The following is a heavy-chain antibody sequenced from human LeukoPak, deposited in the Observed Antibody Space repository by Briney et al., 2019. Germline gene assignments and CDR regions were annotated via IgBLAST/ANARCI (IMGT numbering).Heavy chain of an antibody. V-gene: IGHV3-74*01. CDR1: RFTFSSYW. J-gene: IGHJ4*02. D-gene: IGHD5-18*01. Sequence: PGGSLRLSCAASRFTFSSYWMHWVRQAPGKGLVWVSRINTDGSSTSYADSVKGRFTISRDNAKNTLYLQMNSLRAEDTAVYYCASLRGYSYGPLGYWGQGTLVTVSS. CDR3: ASLRGYSYGPLGY. CDR2: INTDGSST.